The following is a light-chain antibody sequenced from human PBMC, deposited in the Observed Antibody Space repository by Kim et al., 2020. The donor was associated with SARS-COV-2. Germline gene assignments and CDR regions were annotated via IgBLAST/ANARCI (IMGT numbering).Light chain of an antibody. CDR2: GAS. V-gene: IGKV3-20*01. CDR1: QSLSRRY. J-gene: IGKJ1*01. CDR3: LQYDNSPRT. Sequence: SPGERAPLSCRASQSLSRRYLAWYQQRPGQAPRLLIHGASSRATGIPDRFSGSGSGTDFTLTISRLEPEDFAVYYCLQYDNSPRTFGQGTKVDIK.